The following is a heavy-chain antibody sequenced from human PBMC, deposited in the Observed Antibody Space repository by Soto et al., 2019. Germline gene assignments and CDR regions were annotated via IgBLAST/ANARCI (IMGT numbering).Heavy chain of an antibody. CDR1: GGSISSYY. CDR2: IYYSGST. J-gene: IGHJ5*02. CDR3: ARHLPGGAAAAP. Sequence: ASETLSLTCTVSGGSISSYYWSWIRQPPGKGLEWIGYIYYSGSTNYNPSLKSRVTISVDTSKSQFSLKLSSVTAADTAVYYCARHLPGGAAAAPWGQGTLVTVSS. D-gene: IGHD6-13*01. V-gene: IGHV4-59*08.